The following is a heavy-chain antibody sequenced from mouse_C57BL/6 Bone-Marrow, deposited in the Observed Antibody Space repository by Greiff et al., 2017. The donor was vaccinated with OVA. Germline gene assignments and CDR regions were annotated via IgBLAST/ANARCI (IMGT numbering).Heavy chain of an antibody. V-gene: IGHV1-69*01. Sequence: VQLQQPGAELVMPGASVKLSCKASGYTFTSYWMHWVKQRPGQGLEWIGEIDPSDSYTNYNQKFKGKSTLTVDKSSSTAYMQLSSLTSEDSAVYYFARYASGAMGYWGQGTSGTVSS. D-gene: IGHD1-3*01. CDR3: ARYASGAMGY. J-gene: IGHJ4*01. CDR2: IDPSDSYT. CDR1: GYTFTSYW.